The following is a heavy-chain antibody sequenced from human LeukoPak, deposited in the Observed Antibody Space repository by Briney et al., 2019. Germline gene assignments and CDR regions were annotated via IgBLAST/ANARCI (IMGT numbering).Heavy chain of an antibody. CDR3: ARDHEGSSPHFDY. CDR1: GFTFSSYS. V-gene: IGHV3-21*01. CDR2: ISSSSSYI. D-gene: IGHD6-6*01. J-gene: IGHJ4*02. Sequence: GGSLRLSCAASGFTFSSYSMNWVRQAPGKGLEWVSSISSSSSYIYYADSVKGRFTISRDNAKNSLYLQMNSLRAEDTAVYYCARDHEGSSPHFDYWGQGTLVTVSS.